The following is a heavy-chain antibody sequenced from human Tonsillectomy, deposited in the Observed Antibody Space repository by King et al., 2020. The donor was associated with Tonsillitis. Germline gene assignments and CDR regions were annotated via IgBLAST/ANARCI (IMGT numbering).Heavy chain of an antibody. CDR3: ARDWIRYSNSWLTENYYYYGMDV. CDR2: INPSGGST. Sequence: QLVQSGAEVKKPGASVKVSCKASGYTFTSYYMHWVRQAPGQGLEWMGIINPSGGSTSYAHKFQGRVTMTTDTSTSTVYMELSSLRSEDTAVYYCARDWIRYSNSWLTENYYYYGMDVWGQGTTVTVSS. J-gene: IGHJ6*02. CDR1: GYTFTSYY. V-gene: IGHV1-46*03. D-gene: IGHD6-13*01.